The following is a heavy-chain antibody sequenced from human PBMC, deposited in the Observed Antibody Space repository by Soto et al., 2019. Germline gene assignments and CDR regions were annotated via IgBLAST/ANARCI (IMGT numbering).Heavy chain of an antibody. D-gene: IGHD1-1*01. CDR3: ARESGTTLTLGY. J-gene: IGHJ4*02. CDR2: ISSSGSTI. V-gene: IGHV3-48*03. Sequence: LRLSCAASGFTFSSYEMNWVRQAPGKGLEWVSYISSSGSTIYYADSVKGRFTISRDNAKNSLYLQMNSLRAEDTAVYYCARESGTTLTLGYWGQGTLVTVPQ. CDR1: GFTFSSYE.